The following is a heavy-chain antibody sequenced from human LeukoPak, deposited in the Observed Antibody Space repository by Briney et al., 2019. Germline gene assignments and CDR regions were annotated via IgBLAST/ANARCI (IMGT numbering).Heavy chain of an antibody. D-gene: IGHD3-10*01. CDR3: ARDGAYYGSGSYYPNWFDP. CDR2: IYYSGST. Sequence: PSETLSLTCTVSGGSISSYYWSWIRQPPGKGLERIGYIYYSGSTNYNPSLKSRVTISVDTSKNQFSLKLSSVTAAGTAVYYCARDGAYYGSGSYYPNWFDPWGQGTLVTVSS. CDR1: GGSISSYY. J-gene: IGHJ5*02. V-gene: IGHV4-59*01.